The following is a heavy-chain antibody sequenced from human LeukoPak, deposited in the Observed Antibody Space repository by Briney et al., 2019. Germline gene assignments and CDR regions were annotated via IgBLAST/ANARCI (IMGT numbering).Heavy chain of an antibody. CDR3: TRDGGTLDY. CDR2: IRSKAFGGAT. V-gene: IGHV3-49*04. Sequence: GGSLRLSCAASGFSFSNAWLRWVRQSPGKGLEWVSLIRSKAFGGATEYAASVKGRFTISRDDSESIAYLQMNSLKTEDTAMYYCTRDGGTLDYWGQGTLVTVSS. CDR1: GFSFSNAW. J-gene: IGHJ4*02. D-gene: IGHD3-16*01.